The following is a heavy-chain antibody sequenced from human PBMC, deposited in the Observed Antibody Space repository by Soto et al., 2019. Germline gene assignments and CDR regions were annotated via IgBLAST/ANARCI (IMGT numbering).Heavy chain of an antibody. CDR1: GGSISSSNW. D-gene: IGHD3-16*01. CDR2: IYHSGST. CDR3: ASIRYYDYVWGSYPLGYYYYGMDV. V-gene: IGHV4-4*02. Sequence: SETLSLTCAVSGGSISSSNWWSWVRQPPGKGLEWIGEIYHSGSTNYNPSLKSRVTISVDKSKNQFSLKLSSVTAADTAVYYCASIRYYDYVWGSYPLGYYYYGMDVWGQGTTVT. J-gene: IGHJ6*02.